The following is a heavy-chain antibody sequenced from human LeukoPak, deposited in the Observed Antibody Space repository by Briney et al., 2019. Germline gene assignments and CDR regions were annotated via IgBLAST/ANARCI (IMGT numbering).Heavy chain of an antibody. CDR2: IYYSGST. D-gene: IGHD2-21*02. J-gene: IGHJ3*01. V-gene: IGHV4-61*01. CDR1: GGSVSSGSYY. Sequence: SETLSLTCTVSGGSVSSGSYYWSWLRQPPGKGLEWIGYIYYSGSTNYNPTLKSRLTISVPTAKNTFSVELSSASGADRAVYYCARVGVVVTEILHWGRGAMVSDCS. CDR3: ARVGVVVTEILH.